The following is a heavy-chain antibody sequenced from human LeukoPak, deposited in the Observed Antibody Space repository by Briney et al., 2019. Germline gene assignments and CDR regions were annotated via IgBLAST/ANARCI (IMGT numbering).Heavy chain of an antibody. CDR1: GGSISSGDYY. CDR3: ARGERSTIRGLITNWFDP. CDR2: IYYSGST. D-gene: IGHD3-10*01. V-gene: IGHV4-30-4*01. Sequence: PSQTLSLTCTVSGGSISSGDYYWSWIRQPPGKGLEWIGYIYYSGSTYYNPSLKSRVTISVDTSKNQFSLKLSSVTAADTAVYYCARGERSTIRGLITNWFDPWGQGTLVTVSS. J-gene: IGHJ5*02.